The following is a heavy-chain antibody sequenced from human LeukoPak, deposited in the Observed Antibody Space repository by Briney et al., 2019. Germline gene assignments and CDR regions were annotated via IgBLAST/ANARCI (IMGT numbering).Heavy chain of an antibody. CDR3: ARVVYSGYDFRGAMDV. V-gene: IGHV4-59*08. Sequence: PSETLSLTCTVSGGSISSYYWSWIRQPPGKGLEWIGYIYYSGSTNYNPSLKSRVTISVDTSKNQSSLKLSSVTAADTAVYYCARVVYSGYDFRGAMDVWGKGTTVTVSS. J-gene: IGHJ6*03. CDR1: GGSISSYY. CDR2: IYYSGST. D-gene: IGHD5-12*01.